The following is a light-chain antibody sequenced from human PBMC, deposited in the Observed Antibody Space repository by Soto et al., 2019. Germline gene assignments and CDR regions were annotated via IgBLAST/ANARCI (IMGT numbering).Light chain of an antibody. CDR2: GAS. V-gene: IGKV1-9*01. CDR1: QGIRSF. J-gene: IGKJ4*01. Sequence: DIQMTQSPSTLPASVGYRVSITCRASQGIRSFLAWHQQKPGKAPKLLIHGASTLQTGVPSRFSGSRSGAEFTLTINSLQSEDFAVYYCQPYNNWPLTFGGGTKVDI. CDR3: QPYNNWPLT.